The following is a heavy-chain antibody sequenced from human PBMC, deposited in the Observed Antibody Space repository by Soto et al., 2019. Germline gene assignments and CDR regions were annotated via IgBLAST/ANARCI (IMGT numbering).Heavy chain of an antibody. CDR1: GGSVTSDEDY. CDR3: ATESGSTYGYFDY. Sequence: SETLSLTCTVSGGSVTSDEDYWSWIRQSPGKGLEWIGYISNSGSTGYNPSLKTRLSMSVDRSKNQFTLRLTSVTAADTAVYFCATESGSTYGYFDYWGQETQVTVS. V-gene: IGHV4-30-4*01. CDR2: ISNSGST. D-gene: IGHD4-17*01. J-gene: IGHJ4*02.